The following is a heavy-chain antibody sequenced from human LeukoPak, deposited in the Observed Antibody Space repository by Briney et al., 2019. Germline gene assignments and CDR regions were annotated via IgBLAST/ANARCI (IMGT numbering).Heavy chain of an antibody. J-gene: IGHJ4*02. V-gene: IGHV1-2*06. CDR2: INPNSGGT. CDR1: GYTFTGYY. Sequence: ASVKVSCKASGYTFTGYYMHWVRQAPGQGLEWMGRINPNSGGTNYAQKFQGRVTMTRDTSISTAYMELSRLRSDDTAVYYCAVLGYCSRGSCLKVVGYWGQGTLVTVSS. CDR3: AVLGYCSRGSCLKVVGY. D-gene: IGHD2-15*01.